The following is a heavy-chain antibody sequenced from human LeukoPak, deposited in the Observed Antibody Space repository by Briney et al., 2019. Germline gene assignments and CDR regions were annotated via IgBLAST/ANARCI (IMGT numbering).Heavy chain of an antibody. J-gene: IGHJ4*02. CDR1: GGTFSSYA. V-gene: IGHV1-69*04. CDR3: ARDLGGGYTGY. CDR2: IIPILGIA. Sequence: ASVKVSCKASGGTFSSYAISWVRQAPGQGLEWMGRIIPILGIANYAQKFQGRVTITADKSTSTAYMELSSLRSEDTAVYYCARDLGGGYTGYWGQGTLVTVSS. D-gene: IGHD5-24*01.